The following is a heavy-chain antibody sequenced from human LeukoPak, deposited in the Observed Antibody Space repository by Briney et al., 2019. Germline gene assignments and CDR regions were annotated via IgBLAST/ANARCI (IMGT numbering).Heavy chain of an antibody. D-gene: IGHD3-10*01. CDR2: ISYSSNYI. CDR3: ARDRGGYSDS. V-gene: IGHV3-21*01. Sequence: GGSLRLSCAASGFTFSTHSMNWVHQAPGTGLEWVSSISYSSNYIYYADSVKGRFTIPRDNAKNSLYLQMNSLRAEDTAVYYCARDRGGYSDSWGQGTLVTVSS. J-gene: IGHJ4*02. CDR1: GFTFSTHS.